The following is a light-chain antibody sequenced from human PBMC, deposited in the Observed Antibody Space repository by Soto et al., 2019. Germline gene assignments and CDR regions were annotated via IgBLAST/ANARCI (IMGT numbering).Light chain of an antibody. Sequence: QPVLTQSSSASASLGSSVKRTCTLSSGHSSHIIAWHQQQPGKAPRYLMKLEGSGSFNKGSGVPDRFSGSSSGADRYLTISNLQSEDEADYYCETWDSNTRVFGGGTKLTVL. CDR3: ETWDSNTRV. V-gene: IGLV4-60*03. CDR1: SGHSSHI. J-gene: IGLJ2*01. CDR2: LEGSGSF.